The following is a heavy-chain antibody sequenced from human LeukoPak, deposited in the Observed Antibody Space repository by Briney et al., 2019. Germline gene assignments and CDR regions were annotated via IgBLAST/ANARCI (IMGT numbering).Heavy chain of an antibody. J-gene: IGHJ4*02. CDR2: ISWNSGSI. V-gene: IGHV3-9*01. Sequence: GGSLRLSCAASGFTFDDYAMHWVRQAPGKGLEWVSGISWNSGSIGYADSVKGRFTISRDNAKNSLYLQMNSLRAEDTALYYCAKDSLYGSGGYWGQGTLVTVSS. CDR3: AKDSLYGSGGY. D-gene: IGHD3-10*01. CDR1: GFTFDDYA.